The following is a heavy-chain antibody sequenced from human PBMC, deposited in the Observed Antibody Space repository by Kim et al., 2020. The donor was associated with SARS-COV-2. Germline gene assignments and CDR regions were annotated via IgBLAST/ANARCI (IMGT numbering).Heavy chain of an antibody. CDR3: ARERLAYCGGDCYPLYYSYYGMDV. D-gene: IGHD2-21*02. J-gene: IGHJ6*02. CDR1: GGSVSSGSYY. V-gene: IGHV4-61*01. CDR2: IYYSGST. Sequence: SETLSLTCTVSGGSVSSGSYYWSWIRQPPGKGLEWIGYIYYSGSTNYNPSLKSRVTISVDTSKNQFSLKLSSVTAADTAVYYCARERLAYCGGDCYPLYYSYYGMDVWGQGTTVTVSS.